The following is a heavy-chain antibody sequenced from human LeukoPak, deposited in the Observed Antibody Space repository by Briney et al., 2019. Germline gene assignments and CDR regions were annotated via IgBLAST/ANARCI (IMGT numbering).Heavy chain of an antibody. CDR3: ARHGKTWFGEYPRPYKWFDL. D-gene: IGHD3-10*01. J-gene: IGHJ5*02. V-gene: IGHV4-59*08. Sequence: SETLSLICTVSGDSVGRDFWSWIRQPPGKGLEWVGYVYSSGTTNYSPSLKSRVTVSLGTSNNEVSLELSSVTAADTAVYYCARHGKTWFGEYPRPYKWFDLWGQGTLVSVSS. CDR2: VYSSGTT. CDR1: GDSVGRDF.